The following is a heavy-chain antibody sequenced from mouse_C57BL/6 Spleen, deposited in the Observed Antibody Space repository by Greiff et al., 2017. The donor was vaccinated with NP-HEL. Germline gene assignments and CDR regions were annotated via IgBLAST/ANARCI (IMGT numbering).Heavy chain of an antibody. CDR2: IDPSDSYT. CDR3: SRSHYYGSRDCYFDV. D-gene: IGHD1-1*01. Sequence: QVQLQQPGAELVMPGASVKLSCKASGYTFTSYWMHWVKQRPGQGLEWIGAIDPSDSYTNYNQKFKGKSTMTVDKSSSTAYMQLSSLTSEDSAVYYCSRSHYYGSRDCYFDVWGTGTTVTVSS. J-gene: IGHJ1*03. V-gene: IGHV1-69*01. CDR1: GYTFTSYW.